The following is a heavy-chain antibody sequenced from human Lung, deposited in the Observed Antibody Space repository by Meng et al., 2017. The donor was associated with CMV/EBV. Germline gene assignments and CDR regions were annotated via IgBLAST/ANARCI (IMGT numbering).Heavy chain of an antibody. V-gene: IGHV4-34*01. CDR2: INYSGTT. Sequence: SXTLSLXCAVYGGSLNGYYWSWIRQPPGKGLEWIAEINYSGTTNYSPSLKSRVTISLHSSKNQFSLNLNSVTAADTAVYYCARAYCSSTSCPEGYWDQGSLVTVSS. J-gene: IGHJ4*02. CDR3: ARAYCSSTSCPEGY. D-gene: IGHD2-2*01. CDR1: GGSLNGYY.